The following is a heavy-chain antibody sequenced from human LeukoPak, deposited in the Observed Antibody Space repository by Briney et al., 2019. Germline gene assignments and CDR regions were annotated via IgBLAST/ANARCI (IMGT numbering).Heavy chain of an antibody. D-gene: IGHD6-13*01. V-gene: IGHV4-59*01. CDR1: GGTISSYY. CDR3: AREGAAADYFDY. Sequence: SETVSLTCSVSGGTISSYYWSWIRRPPGKGLEWIGYIYYSGSTNYNPSLKSRVTISVDTSKNQFSLKLSSVTAADTAVYYCAREGAAADYFDYWGQGTLVTVSS. CDR2: IYYSGST. J-gene: IGHJ4*02.